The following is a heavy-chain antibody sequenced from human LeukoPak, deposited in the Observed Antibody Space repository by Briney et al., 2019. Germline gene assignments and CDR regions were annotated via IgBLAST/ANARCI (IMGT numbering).Heavy chain of an antibody. D-gene: IGHD3-9*01. J-gene: IGHJ4*02. CDR2: IYYSGST. Sequence: KPSETLSLTCTVSGGSISSYYWSWIRQPPGKGLEWIGYIYYSGSTNYNPSLKSRVTISVDTSKNQFSLKLSSETAADTAVYYCARGIRYFDSSMMSDYWGQGTLVTVSS. CDR3: ARGIRYFDSSMMSDY. V-gene: IGHV4-59*01. CDR1: GGSISSYY.